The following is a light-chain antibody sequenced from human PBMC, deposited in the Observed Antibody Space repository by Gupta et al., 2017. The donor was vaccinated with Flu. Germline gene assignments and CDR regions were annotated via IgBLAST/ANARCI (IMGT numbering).Light chain of an antibody. CDR2: EDN. V-gene: IGLV6-57*01. Sequence: NFMLTQPHSVSESPGKTVTISCTRSSGSIASNYVQWYQQRPGSSPTTVIYEDNQRPSGVPDRFSGSIDSSSSSASLTISGLQTEDEAEYYCHSYDTTNQVFGGGTQLTVL. J-gene: IGLJ3*02. CDR1: SGSIASNY. CDR3: HSYDTTNQV.